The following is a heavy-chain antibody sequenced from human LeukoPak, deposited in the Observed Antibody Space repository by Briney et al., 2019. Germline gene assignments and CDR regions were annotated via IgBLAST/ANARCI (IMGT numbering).Heavy chain of an antibody. CDR2: IYTSGST. CDR1: GGSISSYY. CDR3: ARKSSLIDPGHFDY. J-gene: IGHJ4*02. D-gene: IGHD2-21*01. V-gene: IGHV4-4*07. Sequence: PSETLSLTCTVSGGSISSYYWSWIRQPAGKGLEWIGRIYTSGSTNYNPSLKSRVTMSVGTSKNQFSLKLSSVTAADTAVYYCARKSSLIDPGHFDYWGQGTLVTVSS.